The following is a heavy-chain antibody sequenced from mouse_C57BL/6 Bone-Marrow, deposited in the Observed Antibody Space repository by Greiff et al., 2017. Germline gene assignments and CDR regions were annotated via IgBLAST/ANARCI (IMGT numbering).Heavy chain of an antibody. V-gene: IGHV1-54*01. CDR2: INPGSGGT. D-gene: IGHD1-1*01. J-gene: IGHJ1*03. CDR3: ARFSYYGSSHWYFDV. CDR1: GYAFTNYL. Sequence: VQLQQSGAELVRPGTSVKVSCKASGYAFTNYLIEWVKQRPGQGLEWIGVINPGSGGTNYNEKFKGKATLTADKSSSTAYMQLSSLTSEDSAVYFCARFSYYGSSHWYFDVWGTGTTVTVSS.